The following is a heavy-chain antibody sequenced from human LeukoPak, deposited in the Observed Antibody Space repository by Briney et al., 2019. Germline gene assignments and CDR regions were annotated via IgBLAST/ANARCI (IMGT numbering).Heavy chain of an antibody. CDR1: GGSISSYY. Sequence: SETLSLTCTVSGGSISSYYWSWIRQPAGKGLEWIGYIYYSGSTNYNPSLKSRVTISVDTSKNQFSLKLSSVTAADTAVYYCARDIPMGATTDWGQGTLVTVSS. CDR3: ARDIPMGATTD. D-gene: IGHD1-26*01. J-gene: IGHJ4*02. V-gene: IGHV4-59*01. CDR2: IYYSGST.